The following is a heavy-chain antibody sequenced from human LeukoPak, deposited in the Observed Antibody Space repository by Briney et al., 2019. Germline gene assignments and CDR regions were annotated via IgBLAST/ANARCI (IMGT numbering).Heavy chain of an antibody. CDR1: GFTFSTDA. CDR2: ISGSGGST. J-gene: IGHJ4*02. D-gene: IGHD6-19*01. Sequence: GGSLRLSCAASGFTFSTDAMTWVRQAPGKGLQWVSAISGSGGSTYYGDSVKGRFTISRDNSNNMMYLQMNSLRVEDTAVYYCARDSSGWSKNYWGQGTLVTVSS. CDR3: ARDSSGWSKNY. V-gene: IGHV3-23*01.